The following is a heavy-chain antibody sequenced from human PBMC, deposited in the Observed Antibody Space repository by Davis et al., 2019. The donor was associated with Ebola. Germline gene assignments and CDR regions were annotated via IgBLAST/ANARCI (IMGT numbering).Heavy chain of an antibody. Sequence: GESLKISCAASGFTFSNYWMHWVRQAPGKGLVWVSRINRDESGTTYADSVKGRFTISRDTSKNSLYLQMNSLRAEDTAIYYCAKRMAAPGPYFDYWGQGTLVTVSS. V-gene: IGHV3-74*01. CDR1: GFTFSNYW. D-gene: IGHD6-13*01. J-gene: IGHJ4*02. CDR2: INRDESGT. CDR3: AKRMAAPGPYFDY.